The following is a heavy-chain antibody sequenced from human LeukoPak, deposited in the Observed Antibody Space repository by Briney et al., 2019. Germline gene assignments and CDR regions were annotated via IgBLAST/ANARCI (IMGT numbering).Heavy chain of an antibody. CDR2: ITWDGGAT. J-gene: IGHJ4*02. D-gene: IGHD1-1*01. Sequence: GGSLRLSCAASGFTFDDYNMHWVRQVPGKGLEWVSLITWDGGATYYADFVKGRFSISRDNTKNFLYLQMNSLTTEDTALYYCTGQRGTLPYDPLGYWGQGTLVTVSS. CDR1: GFTFDDYN. CDR3: TGQRGTLPYDPLGY. V-gene: IGHV3-43*01.